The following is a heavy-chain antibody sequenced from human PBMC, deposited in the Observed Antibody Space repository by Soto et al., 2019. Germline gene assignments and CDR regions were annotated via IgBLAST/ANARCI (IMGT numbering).Heavy chain of an antibody. CDR2: MYNSGST. D-gene: IGHD3-10*01. J-gene: IGHJ4*02. V-gene: IGHV4-59*08. CDR1: GGSISSYY. Sequence: QVQLQESGPGLVKPSETLSLTCTVSGGSISSYYWTWIRQPPGKGLEWIGFMYNSGSTPYNPSLTSRVATSLATSTNEFSLNLRSVPAADTAVYYCASRGYHYGSGSYPLDYWGQGTLVTVSS. CDR3: ASRGYHYGSGSYPLDY.